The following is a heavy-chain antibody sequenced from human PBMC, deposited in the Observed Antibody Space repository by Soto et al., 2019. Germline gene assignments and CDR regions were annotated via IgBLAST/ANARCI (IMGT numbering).Heavy chain of an antibody. CDR2: IWYDGSNK. CDR3: AKGRYSSSWALDY. D-gene: IGHD6-13*01. V-gene: IGHV3-33*06. CDR1: GFAFSTYG. Sequence: GGSLRLSCAASGFAFSTYGMHWVRQAPGKGLEWVAVIWYDGSNKYYVDSVKGRFTISRDNSKNTLYLQMNSLRAEDTAVYYCAKGRYSSSWALDYWGQGTLVTVSS. J-gene: IGHJ4*02.